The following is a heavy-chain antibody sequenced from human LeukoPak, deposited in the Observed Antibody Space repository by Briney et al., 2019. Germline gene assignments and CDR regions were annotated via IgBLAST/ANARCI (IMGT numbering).Heavy chain of an antibody. CDR2: IYYTGNT. D-gene: IGHD7-27*01. V-gene: IGHV4-59*08. Sequence: SETLSLTCSVSGGSISGYYWSWIRQPPGRRLEWIGYIYYTGNTTYNPSLKSRVTIPIDRSKNLFSLKLTSVTVADTAVYFCARHPGASFDSWGQGNLVTVSS. J-gene: IGHJ4*02. CDR1: GGSISGYY. CDR3: ARHPGASFDS.